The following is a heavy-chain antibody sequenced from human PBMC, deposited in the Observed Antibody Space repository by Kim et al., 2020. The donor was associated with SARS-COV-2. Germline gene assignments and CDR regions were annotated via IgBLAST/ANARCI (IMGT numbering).Heavy chain of an antibody. CDR2: INPNSGGT. D-gene: IGHD3-10*01. J-gene: IGHJ4*02. Sequence: ASVKVSCKASGYTFTGYYMHWVRQAPGQGLEWMGWINPNSGGTNYAQKFQGWVTMTRDTSISTAYMELSGLRSDDTAVYYCARVGSGSSYNGVYFDYWGQGTLVTVSS. CDR1: GYTFTGYY. V-gene: IGHV1-2*04. CDR3: ARVGSGSSYNGVYFDY.